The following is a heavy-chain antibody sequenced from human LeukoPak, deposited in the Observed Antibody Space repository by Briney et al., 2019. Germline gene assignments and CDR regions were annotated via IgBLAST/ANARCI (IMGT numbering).Heavy chain of an antibody. Sequence: PSQTLSLTCTVSGGSISRYYWSWIRQPPGKGLEWIGYIYYSGSTNYNPSLKSRVTISRDTSKNQFSLKLSSVTAADTAVYYCARLEDIGLADNWGQGTLVTVSS. CDR2: IYYSGST. J-gene: IGHJ4*02. D-gene: IGHD2-8*02. CDR3: ARLEDIGLADN. CDR1: GGSISRYY. V-gene: IGHV4-59*08.